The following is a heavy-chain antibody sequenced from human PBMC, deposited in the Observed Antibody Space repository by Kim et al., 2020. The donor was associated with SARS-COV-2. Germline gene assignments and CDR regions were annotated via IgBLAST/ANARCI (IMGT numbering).Heavy chain of an antibody. CDR2: IIPIFGTA. V-gene: IGHV1-69*13. CDR1: GGTFSSYA. CDR3: ARESPFRYDSSGYYPLGYFDD. D-gene: IGHD3-22*01. J-gene: IGHJ4*02. Sequence: SVKVSCKASGGTFSSYAISWVRQAPGQGLEWMGGIIPIFGTANYAQKFQGRVTITADESTSTAYMELSSLRSEDTAVYYCARESPFRYDSSGYYPLGYFDDWAQ.